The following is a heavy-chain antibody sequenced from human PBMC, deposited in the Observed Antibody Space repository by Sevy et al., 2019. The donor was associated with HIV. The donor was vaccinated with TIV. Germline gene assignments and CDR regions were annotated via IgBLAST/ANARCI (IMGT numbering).Heavy chain of an antibody. V-gene: IGHV3-30*14. Sequence: GESLKISCAASGFTFSDYSMHWVRQAPGKGLEWVAVISYDGRNNKYNVDSVKGRFTISRDNSKNTRFLQMNSLRAEDSAIYYCARDRGEILRSAFDYWGQGTLVTVSS. D-gene: IGHD3-16*01. CDR1: GFTFSDYS. CDR2: ISYDGRNNK. CDR3: ARDRGEILRSAFDY. J-gene: IGHJ4*02.